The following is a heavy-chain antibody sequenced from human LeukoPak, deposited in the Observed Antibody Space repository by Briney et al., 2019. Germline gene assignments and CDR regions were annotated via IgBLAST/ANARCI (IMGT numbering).Heavy chain of an antibody. Sequence: KPSETLSLTCAVSGGSLSGHYWSWIRQPPGKGLEWIGDINHTGGTNSIPSLKSRLTMSVDTSKNQFSLNLRSVTAADTAVYYCARLKSSGSFLFHDFYMDVWGNGTTIIVSS. CDR2: INHTGGT. CDR3: ARLKSSGSFLFHDFYMDV. D-gene: IGHD6-25*01. V-gene: IGHV4-34*01. CDR1: GGSLSGHY. J-gene: IGHJ6*03.